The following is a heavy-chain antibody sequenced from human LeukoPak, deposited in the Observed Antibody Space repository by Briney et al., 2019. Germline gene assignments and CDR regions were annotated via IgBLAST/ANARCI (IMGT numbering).Heavy chain of an antibody. V-gene: IGHV3-13*01. D-gene: IGHD6-13*01. CDR2: IGTAGDT. CDR3: ARVYSSSWYASLGQYYYYGMDV. J-gene: IGHJ6*02. Sequence: GGSLRLSCAASGFTFSSYDMHWVRQATGKGLEWVSAIGTAGDTYYPGSVKGRFTISRENAKNSLYLQMNSLRAGDTAVYYCARVYSSSWYASLGQYYYYGMDVWGQGTTVTVPS. CDR1: GFTFSSYD.